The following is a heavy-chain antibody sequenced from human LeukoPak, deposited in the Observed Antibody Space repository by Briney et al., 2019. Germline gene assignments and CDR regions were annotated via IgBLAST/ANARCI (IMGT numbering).Heavy chain of an antibody. D-gene: IGHD6-19*01. V-gene: IGHV6-1*01. CDR1: GDSVSSNSAA. CDR2: TYYRSKWYN. Sequence: SQTLSLTCAISGDSVSSNSAAWNWIRQSPSRGLEWLGRTYYRSKWYNDYAVSVKSRITINPDTSKNQFSLQLNSVTPENTAVYYCARSTGIAVAADLDYWGQGTLVTVSS. CDR3: ARSTGIAVAADLDY. J-gene: IGHJ4*02.